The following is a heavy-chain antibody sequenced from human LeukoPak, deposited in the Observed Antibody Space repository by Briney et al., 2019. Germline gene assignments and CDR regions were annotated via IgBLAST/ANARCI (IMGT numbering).Heavy chain of an antibody. J-gene: IGHJ3*02. V-gene: IGHV3-30*02. Sequence: GGSLRLSCAASGLRFSNYGMHWVRQPPGKGLEWVAFIRFDGSSKYFADSVKGRFIISRDNFQNTLILQMNNLKVEDTAVYYCAKVRVDTAMVDAFDIWGQGTRVVVSS. CDR2: IRFDGSSK. D-gene: IGHD5-18*01. CDR3: AKVRVDTAMVDAFDI. CDR1: GLRFSNYG.